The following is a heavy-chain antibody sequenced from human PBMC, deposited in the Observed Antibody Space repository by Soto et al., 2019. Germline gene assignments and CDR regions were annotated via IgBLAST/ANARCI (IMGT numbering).Heavy chain of an antibody. CDR2: IYYSGST. CDR1: GGSISGYY. J-gene: IGHJ4*02. CDR3: AREYCSSTSCYKYYFDY. D-gene: IGHD2-2*02. V-gene: IGHV4-59*01. Sequence: SETLSLTCTVSGGSISGYYWSWIRQPPGKGLEWIGYIYYSGSTNYNPSLKSRVTISVDTSKNQFSLKLSSVTAADTAVYYCAREYCSSTSCYKYYFDYWGQGTLVTV.